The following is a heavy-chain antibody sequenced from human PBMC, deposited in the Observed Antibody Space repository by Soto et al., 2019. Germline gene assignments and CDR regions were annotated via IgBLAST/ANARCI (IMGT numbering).Heavy chain of an antibody. D-gene: IGHD1-26*01. J-gene: IGHJ3*01. CDR1: GGTFSNYA. CDR3: ARAGTGSYLNAFDV. V-gene: IGHV1-69*01. Sequence: QVQLVQSGAEVEKPGSSVKVSCKASGGTFSNYALSWVRQAPGHGLEWMGGIIPVFGPAHYAQKFQGRVTITADESTSTAYVELSRLRSEDTAVYYCARAGTGSYLNAFDVWGQRTMVTVSS. CDR2: IIPVFGPA.